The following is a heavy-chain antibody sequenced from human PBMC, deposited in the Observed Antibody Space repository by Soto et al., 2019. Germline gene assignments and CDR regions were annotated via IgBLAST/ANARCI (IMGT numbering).Heavy chain of an antibody. D-gene: IGHD1-26*01. CDR1: DEIFNTYW. CDR3: GRGFGSGHADV. V-gene: IGHV5-10-1*01. J-gene: IGHJ1*01. CDR2: IDPSDSYT. Sequence: GESLKISCQTSDEIFNTYWITWVRQMPGRGLEWVGRIDPSDSYTTYNPSLKGHVILSVDKSMNTAYVQRTSLRASDTAMYFCGRGFGSGHADVWGQGTLVTVSS.